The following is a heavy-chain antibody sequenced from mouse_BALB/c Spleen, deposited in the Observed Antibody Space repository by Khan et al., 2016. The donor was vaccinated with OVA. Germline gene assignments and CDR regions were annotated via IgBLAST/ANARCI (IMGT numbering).Heavy chain of an antibody. J-gene: IGHJ4*01. Sequence: ESGLGLVKPSQSLSLTCTVTGYSITSDYAWNWIRQFPGNKLEWMGYISYSGSTNYNPALKSRISITRDTSKNQFFLQLNSVTTEDTATSYCARDGSRYNYAMDYWGQGTSVTVSS. V-gene: IGHV3-2*02. CDR1: GYSITSDYA. CDR2: ISYSGST. D-gene: IGHD2-3*01. CDR3: ARDGSRYNYAMDY.